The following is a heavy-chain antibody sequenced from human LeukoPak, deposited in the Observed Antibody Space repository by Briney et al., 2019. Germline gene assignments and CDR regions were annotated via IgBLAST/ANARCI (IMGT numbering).Heavy chain of an antibody. V-gene: IGHV3-23*01. Sequence: GGSLRLSCAVSGITLSNYGMSWVRQASGKGLEWVAGISGSAGGTIYAASVKGRFTISRDNPKNTLYLQMNSLRVDDTAMYYCAHSYDFDSSGYHRPTAIWGQGTQVTVSS. D-gene: IGHD3-22*01. J-gene: IGHJ4*02. CDR2: ISGSAGGT. CDR1: GITLSNYG. CDR3: AHSYDFDSSGYHRPTAI.